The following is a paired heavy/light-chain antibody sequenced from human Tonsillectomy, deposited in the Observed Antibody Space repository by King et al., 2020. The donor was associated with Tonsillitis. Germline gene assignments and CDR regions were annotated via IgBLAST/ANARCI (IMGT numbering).Light chain of an antibody. J-gene: IGKJ1*01. Sequence: AIRMTQSPSSFSASTGDRVNITCRASQGISTYLAWYQQKPGKAPKLLIYAASTLQSGVSSRFSGSGSGTDFTLTISCLQSEDFATYYCQHYYSYPWTFGQGTKVEIK. CDR3: QHYYSYPWT. V-gene: IGKV1-8*01. CDR2: AAS. CDR1: QGISTY.
Heavy chain of an antibody. Sequence: EVQLLESGGGLVQPGGSLRLSCAASGFTFASYAMSWVRRAPGKGLEWVSTIRGSGGSTYYADSVKGRFTISRDNSKSALYLQMNSLRAEDTAMYYCASGRGVDSLGGTLQHWGQGTLVTVSS. CDR1: GFTFASYA. D-gene: IGHD2-21*01. J-gene: IGHJ1*01. V-gene: IGHV3-23*01. CDR2: IRGSGGST. CDR3: ASGRGVDSLGGTLQH.